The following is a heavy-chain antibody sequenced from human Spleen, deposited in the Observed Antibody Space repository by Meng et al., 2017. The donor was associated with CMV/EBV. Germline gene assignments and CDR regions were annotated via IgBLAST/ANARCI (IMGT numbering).Heavy chain of an antibody. J-gene: IGHJ3*02. CDR3: ARDIMSDPGAFDI. V-gene: IGHV3-21*01. CDR1: GFTFSSSS. D-gene: IGHD5/OR15-5a*01. Sequence: SCAASGFTFSSSSMNWVRQAPGKGLEWVSSISSSSTYIYYADSVKGRFTISRDNAKNSLYLQMNSLRAEDTAVYYCARDIMSDPGAFDIWGQGTMVTVSS. CDR2: ISSSSTYI.